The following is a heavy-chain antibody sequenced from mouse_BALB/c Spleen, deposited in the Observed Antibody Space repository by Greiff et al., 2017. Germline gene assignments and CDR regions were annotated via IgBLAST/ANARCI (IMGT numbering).Heavy chain of an antibody. CDR3: ARALYYRYDRGVYWYFDV. CDR1: GYSITSGYY. Sequence: EVQLQQSGPGLVKPSQSLSLTCSVTGYSITSGYYWNWIRQFPGNKLEWMGYISYDGSNNYNPSLKNRISITRDTSKNQFFLKLNSVTTEDTATYYCARALYYRYDRGVYWYFDVWGAGTTVTVSS. V-gene: IGHV3-6*02. CDR2: ISYDGSN. D-gene: IGHD2-14*01. J-gene: IGHJ1*01.